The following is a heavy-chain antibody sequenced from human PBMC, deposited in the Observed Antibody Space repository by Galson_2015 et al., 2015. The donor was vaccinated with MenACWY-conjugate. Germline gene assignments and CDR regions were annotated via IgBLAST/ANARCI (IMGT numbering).Heavy chain of an antibody. CDR3: ARGAVAGKGGDY. CDR2: IYYSGST. Sequence: IYYSGSTNYNPSLKSRVTISVDTSKNQFSLKLSSVTAADTAVYYCARGAVAGKGGDYWGQGTLVTVSS. D-gene: IGHD6-19*01. V-gene: IGHV4-39*07. J-gene: IGHJ4*02.